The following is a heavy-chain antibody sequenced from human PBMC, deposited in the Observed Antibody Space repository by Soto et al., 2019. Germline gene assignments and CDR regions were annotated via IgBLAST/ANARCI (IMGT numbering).Heavy chain of an antibody. D-gene: IGHD4-17*01. CDR3: ARQATPHGDYHS. CDR1: GGSISRYY. CDR2: SYYSGST. Sequence: SETLSLTCTVSGGSISRYYWSWIRQPPGKGLEWIGYSYYSGSTNYNPSLKSRVTISVDTSKNQFSLKLSSVAAADTAVYYCARQATPHGDYHSWGQGIQVTVS. J-gene: IGHJ5*02. V-gene: IGHV4-59*08.